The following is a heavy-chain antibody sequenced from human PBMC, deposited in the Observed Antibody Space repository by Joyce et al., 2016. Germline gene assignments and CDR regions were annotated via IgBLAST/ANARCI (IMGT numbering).Heavy chain of an antibody. V-gene: IGHV3-30*18. Sequence: SYGMHWVRQAPGKGLEWVAVISYDGSKKYYVDSVKGRFTISRDNSKNTLFLQMNSLRAEDTAVYYCAKDYTANGNYYFDYWGQGTLVTVSS. CDR2: ISYDGSKK. CDR3: AKDYTANGNYYFDY. D-gene: IGHD1-26*01. J-gene: IGHJ4*02. CDR1: SYG.